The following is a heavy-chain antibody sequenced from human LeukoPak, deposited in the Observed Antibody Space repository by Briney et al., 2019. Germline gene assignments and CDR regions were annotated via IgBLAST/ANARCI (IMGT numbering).Heavy chain of an antibody. Sequence: GASVKVSCKASGYTFTGYYMHWVRQATGQGLEWMGWMNPNSGNTGYAQKFRGRVTMTRNTSISTAYMELSSLRSEDTAVYYCARGRVQLERRYYYYGMDVWGQGTTVTVSS. V-gene: IGHV1-8*02. D-gene: IGHD1-1*01. CDR3: ARGRVQLERRYYYYGMDV. J-gene: IGHJ6*02. CDR1: GYTFTGYY. CDR2: MNPNSGNT.